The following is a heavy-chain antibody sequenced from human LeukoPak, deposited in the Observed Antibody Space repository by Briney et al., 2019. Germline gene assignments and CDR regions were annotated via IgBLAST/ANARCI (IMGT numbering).Heavy chain of an antibody. Sequence: GGSLRLSCAASGFTVSSNYMSWVRQAPGEGLEWVSVIYSGGTTYYADSVKGRFTISRDNSKNTLYLQMNSLRAEDTAVYYCARVKATGAFDIWGKGTMVTVSS. D-gene: IGHD1-14*01. J-gene: IGHJ3*02. CDR2: IYSGGTT. V-gene: IGHV3-53*01. CDR3: ARVKATGAFDI. CDR1: GFTVSSNY.